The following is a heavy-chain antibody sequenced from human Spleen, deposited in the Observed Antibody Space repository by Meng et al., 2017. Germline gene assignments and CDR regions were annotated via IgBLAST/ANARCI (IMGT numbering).Heavy chain of an antibody. V-gene: IGHV4-34*10. CDR1: GGSLSGYY. CDR2: SDHFGNT. D-gene: IGHD3-3*01. CDR3: VYFWSGYFT. J-gene: IGHJ5*02. Sequence: QVQLRESGPALVKPSETLSLTCVVFGGSLSGYYCNWFRQPPGKGLEWIGGSDHFGNTIYNPSLKGRLTISVDTSKNQISLRLTSVIAADTAVYYCVYFWSGYFTSGQGTLVTVSS.